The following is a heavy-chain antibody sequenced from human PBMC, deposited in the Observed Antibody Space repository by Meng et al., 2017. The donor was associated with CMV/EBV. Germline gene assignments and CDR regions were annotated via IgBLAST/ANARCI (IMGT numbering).Heavy chain of an antibody. CDR1: GASAATDSYY. Sequence: SETLSLTCTVSGASAATDSYYWGWIRQPPGKGLEWIGYIYNTGSTKYNPSLQTRVTVSVDTPKNQFSLKLSSVTAADTATYYCARETVSASGGIDPWGRGTLVTVSS. D-gene: IGHD2/OR15-2a*01. J-gene: IGHJ5*02. V-gene: IGHV4-61*01. CDR2: IYNTGST. CDR3: ARETVSASGGIDP.